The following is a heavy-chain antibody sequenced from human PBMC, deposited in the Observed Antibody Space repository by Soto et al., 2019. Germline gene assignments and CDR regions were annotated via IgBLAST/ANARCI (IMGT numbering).Heavy chain of an antibody. Sequence: SETLSLTCAVYGGSFSGYYWSWIRQTPGKGLEWIGEINRGGSANYNPALKSRVTISVDTSKKQFSLKLSSVTAADTAVYYCARRYCSGGYCSSTFDFWGQGTLVTVSS. CDR2: INRGGSA. CDR3: ARRYCSGGYCSSTFDF. D-gene: IGHD2-15*01. V-gene: IGHV4-34*01. CDR1: GGSFSGYY. J-gene: IGHJ4*02.